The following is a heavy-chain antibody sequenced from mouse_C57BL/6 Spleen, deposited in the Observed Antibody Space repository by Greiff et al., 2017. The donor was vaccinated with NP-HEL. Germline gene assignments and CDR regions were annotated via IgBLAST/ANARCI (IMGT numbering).Heavy chain of an antibody. D-gene: IGHD2-5*01. J-gene: IGHJ2*01. CDR1: GYTFTSYW. Sequence: VQLQQPGAELVKPGASVKLSCKASGYTFTSYWMHWVTQRPGQGLEWIGMIHPNRGSTNYNEKFKSKATLTVDKSSSTAYMQLSSLTSEDSAVYYCARGAYYSNYFDYWGQGTTLTVSS. V-gene: IGHV1-64*01. CDR3: ARGAYYSNYFDY. CDR2: IHPNRGST.